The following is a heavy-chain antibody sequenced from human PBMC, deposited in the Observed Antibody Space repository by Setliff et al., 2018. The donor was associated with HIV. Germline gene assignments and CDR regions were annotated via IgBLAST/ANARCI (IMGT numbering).Heavy chain of an antibody. CDR1: GGSISVYY. J-gene: IGHJ5*02. Sequence: SETLSLTCTVSGGSISVYYWSWIRQPPGKGLEWIGEIYFNLQTNYNPAFKSRVSMGLDNAKHQFSLRLTSVTAADTAIYYCTRDWRAYGLMGSWGQGMLVTVSS. CDR3: TRDWRAYGLMGS. D-gene: IGHD4-17*01. V-gene: IGHV4-59*12. CDR2: IYFNLQT.